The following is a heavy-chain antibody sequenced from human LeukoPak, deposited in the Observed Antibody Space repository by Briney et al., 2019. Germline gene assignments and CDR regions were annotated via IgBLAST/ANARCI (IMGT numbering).Heavy chain of an antibody. CDR3: AKAMAGNYYFDH. CDR1: GYTFTGYY. D-gene: IGHD5-24*01. V-gene: IGHV1-2*02. CDR2: INPNSGGI. Sequence: ASVKLSCKASGYTFTGYYIHWVRQAPGQGLEWMGWINPNSGGISYTQKFQGRVTMTRDTPVSTAYMELSRLRADDTAMYYCAKAMAGNYYFDHWGQGTLVTVSS. J-gene: IGHJ4*02.